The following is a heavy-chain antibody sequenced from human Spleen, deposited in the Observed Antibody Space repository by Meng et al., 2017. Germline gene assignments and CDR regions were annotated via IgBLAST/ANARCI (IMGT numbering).Heavy chain of an antibody. D-gene: IGHD2/OR15-2a*01. Sequence: GGSLRLSCAASGFTLSSYWMSWVRQAPGKGLEWVANIKQDGSEKYYVDSVKGRFTISRDNAKNSLYLQVNSLRAEDTAVYYCARGKNYFRYWGQGTLVTVSS. CDR3: ARGKNYFRY. CDR2: IKQDGSEK. J-gene: IGHJ1*01. V-gene: IGHV3-7*01. CDR1: GFTLSSYW.